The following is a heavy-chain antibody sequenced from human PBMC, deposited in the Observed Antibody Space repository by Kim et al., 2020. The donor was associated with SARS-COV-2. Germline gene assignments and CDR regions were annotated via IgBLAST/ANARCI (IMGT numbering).Heavy chain of an antibody. Sequence: ASVKVSCKASGYSFTNFGINWVRQAPGQGLEWMGWISTSNGNTNSAQKFHDRLVMTTDISTNTAYMDLRSLRSDDTAIYYCARSFRGWPEYWGQGTLVTVSS. CDR1: GYSFTNFG. CDR2: ISTSNGNT. J-gene: IGHJ4*02. CDR3: ARSFRGWPEY. D-gene: IGHD1-26*01. V-gene: IGHV1-18*04.